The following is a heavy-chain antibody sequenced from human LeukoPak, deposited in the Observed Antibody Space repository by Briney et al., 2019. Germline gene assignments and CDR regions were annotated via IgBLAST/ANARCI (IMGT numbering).Heavy chain of an antibody. CDR2: INPSSGGT. CDR3: ARVDWMHDC. D-gene: IGHD2-2*03. V-gene: IGHV1-2*02. CDR1: GYTFTDYY. J-gene: IGHJ4*02. Sequence: ASVKVSCKASGYTFTDYYMHWVRQAPGQGLEWMGWINPSSGGTNYAQKFQGRVTLTRDTSISTVYMEMSRLRSDDTAVYYCARVDWMHDCWGQGTLVTVSS.